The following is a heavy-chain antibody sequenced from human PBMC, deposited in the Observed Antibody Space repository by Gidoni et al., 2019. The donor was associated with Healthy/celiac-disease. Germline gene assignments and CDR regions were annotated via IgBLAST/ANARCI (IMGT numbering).Heavy chain of an antibody. CDR1: GFTFSSYG. J-gene: IGHJ6*02. CDR3: AKDLGGDGYIEHYYYYGMDV. D-gene: IGHD5-12*01. Sequence: QVQLVESGGGVVQPGRSLRLSCAASGFTFSSYGMHWVRQAPGKGLEWVAVISYDGSNKYYADSVKGRFTISRDNSKNTLYLQMNSLRAEDTAVYYCAKDLGGDGYIEHYYYYGMDVWGQGTTVTVSS. CDR2: ISYDGSNK. V-gene: IGHV3-30*18.